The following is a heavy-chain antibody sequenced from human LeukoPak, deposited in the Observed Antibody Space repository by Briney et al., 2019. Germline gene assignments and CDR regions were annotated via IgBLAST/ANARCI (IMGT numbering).Heavy chain of an antibody. CDR3: ARDARSSRYCGGGSCYPEDYYYDYMDV. D-gene: IGHD2-15*01. J-gene: IGHJ6*03. Sequence: SETLSLTCTVSGGSISSYHWSWIRQPPGKGLEWIGNLYYSGSTNYNPPLKSRVTISVDTSKNQFSLKLSSVTAADTAVYYCARDARSSRYCGGGSCYPEDYYYDYMDVWGKGTTVTVPS. V-gene: IGHV4-59*01. CDR2: LYYSGST. CDR1: GGSISSYH.